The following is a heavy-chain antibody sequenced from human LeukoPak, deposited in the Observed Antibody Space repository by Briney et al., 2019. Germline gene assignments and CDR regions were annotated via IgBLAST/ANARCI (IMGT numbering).Heavy chain of an antibody. CDR1: GYTFTAYY. V-gene: IGHV1-2*02. D-gene: IGHD4-23*01. CDR3: ARFEDYGGNRDVFDI. J-gene: IGHJ3*02. Sequence: APVKVSCKASGYTFTAYYINWVRQAPGQGLEWMGWINPHSGGAVYAQGFQGRVTMTRDTSISTAYMELSRLRSDDTAVYYCARFEDYGGNRDVFDIWGQGTMVTVSS. CDR2: INPHSGGA.